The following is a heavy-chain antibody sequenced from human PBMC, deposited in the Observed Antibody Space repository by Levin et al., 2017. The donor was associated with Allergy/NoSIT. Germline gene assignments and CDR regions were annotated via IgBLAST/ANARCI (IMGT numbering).Heavy chain of an antibody. J-gene: IGHJ1*01. D-gene: IGHD2-15*01. CDR2: ISAYNGNT. CDR3: ARERAPLGYCSGGSCYSEGENFQH. Sequence: ASVKVSCKASGYTFISYGISWVRQAPGQGLEWMGWISAYNGNTNYAQKLQGRVTMTTDTSTTTAYMELRSLRSDDTAMYYCARERAPLGYCSGGSCYSEGENFQHWGQGTLVTVSS. CDR1: GYTFISYG. V-gene: IGHV1-18*01.